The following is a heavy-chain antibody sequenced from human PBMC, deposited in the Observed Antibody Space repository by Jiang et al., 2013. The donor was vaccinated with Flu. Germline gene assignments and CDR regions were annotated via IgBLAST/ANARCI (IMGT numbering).Heavy chain of an antibody. Sequence: GAEVKKPGASVKVSCKASGYTFTSYYMHWVRQAPGQGLEWMGIINPSGGSTSYAQKFQGRVTMTRDTSTSTVYMELSSLRSEDTAVYYCARDVVPAAPGPHYFDYWGQGTLVTVSS. CDR2: INPSGGST. J-gene: IGHJ4*02. CDR3: ARDVVPAAPGPHYFDY. D-gene: IGHD2-2*01. V-gene: IGHV1-46*01. CDR1: GYTFTSYY.